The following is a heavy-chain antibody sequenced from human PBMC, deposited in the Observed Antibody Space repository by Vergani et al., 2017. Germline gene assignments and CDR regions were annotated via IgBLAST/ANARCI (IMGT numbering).Heavy chain of an antibody. D-gene: IGHD2-2*02. V-gene: IGHV3-30-3*01. CDR3: ARAPSSLLYRAGYFQH. J-gene: IGHJ1*01. Sequence: QVQLVESGGGVVQPGRSLRLSCAASGFTSSSYAMHWVRQAPGKGLEWVAVISYDGSNKYYADSVKGRFTISRDNSKNTLYLQMNSLRAEDTAVYYCARAPSSLLYRAGYFQHWGQGTLVTVSS. CDR2: ISYDGSNK. CDR1: GFTSSSYA.